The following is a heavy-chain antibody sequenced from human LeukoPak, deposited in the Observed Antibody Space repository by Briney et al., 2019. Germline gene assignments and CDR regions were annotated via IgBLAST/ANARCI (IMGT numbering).Heavy chain of an antibody. D-gene: IGHD3-22*01. CDR1: GFTFSSYE. CDR3: ARDAGSGYSYYFDY. Sequence: PGGSLRLSCAASGFTFSSYEMNWVRQAPGKGLEWVSYISSSGSTIYYADSVKGRFTISRDNAKNSLYLQMNSLRAEDTAVYYCARDAGSGYSYYFDYWGQGTLVTVSS. CDR2: ISSSGSTI. J-gene: IGHJ4*02. V-gene: IGHV3-48*03.